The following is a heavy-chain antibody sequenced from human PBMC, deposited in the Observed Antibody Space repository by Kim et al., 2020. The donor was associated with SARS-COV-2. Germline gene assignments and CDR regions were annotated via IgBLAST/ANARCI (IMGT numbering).Heavy chain of an antibody. CDR2: IYYSGST. CDR1: GGSISSGDYY. Sequence: SETLSLTCTVSGGSISSGDYYWSWIRQPPGKGLEWIGYIYYSGSTYYNPSLKSRVTISVDTSKNQFSLKLSSVTAADTAVYYCARLYDSSGYAYFDYWGQGTLVTVSS. CDR3: ARLYDSSGYAYFDY. J-gene: IGHJ4*02. V-gene: IGHV4-30-4*01. D-gene: IGHD3-22*01.